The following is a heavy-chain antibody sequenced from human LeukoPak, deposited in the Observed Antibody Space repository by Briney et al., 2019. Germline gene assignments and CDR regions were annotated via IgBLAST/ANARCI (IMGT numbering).Heavy chain of an antibody. D-gene: IGHD3-22*01. CDR1: GGSFSGYY. J-gene: IGHJ2*01. V-gene: IGHV4-34*01. Sequence: SETLSLTCAVYGGSFSGYYWSWIRQPPGKGLEWIGEINHSGSTNYNPSLKSRVTISVDTSDNQFSLKLTSVTAADTAVYYCARVVYERNGYFVSLAGYFDLWGRGTLVTVSS. CDR2: INHSGST. CDR3: ARVVYERNGYFVSLAGYFDL.